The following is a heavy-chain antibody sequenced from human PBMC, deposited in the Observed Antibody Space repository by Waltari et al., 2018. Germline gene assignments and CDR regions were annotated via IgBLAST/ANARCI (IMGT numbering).Heavy chain of an antibody. CDR3: VTLEPNLDSFDI. Sequence: QLQESGPGRVKPPQTLSLTCSVPGASISGTGHYWGWIRQRPGKGLEWIGHIYDSENTYYDPSLESQASISVDASKNQFSLKLISVTAADTAVYYCVTLEPNLDSFDIWGQGTVVIVSS. CDR1: GASISGTGHY. CDR2: IYDSENT. D-gene: IGHD1-1*01. J-gene: IGHJ3*02. V-gene: IGHV4-31*02.